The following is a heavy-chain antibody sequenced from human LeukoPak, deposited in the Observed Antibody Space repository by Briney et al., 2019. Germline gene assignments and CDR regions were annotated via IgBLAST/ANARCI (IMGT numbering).Heavy chain of an antibody. V-gene: IGHV3-21*01. CDR1: GFTFSSYT. CDR3: ARKENILTGYYAH. CDR2: ISSDSNYI. J-gene: IGHJ4*02. Sequence: KPGGSLRLSCVASGFTFSSYTMNWVRQAPGKGLEWVSSISSDSNYIYYADSVKGRFTISRDNAWNSLYLQMNSLRAEDTAVYYCARKENILTGYYAHWGQGTLVTVSS. D-gene: IGHD3-9*01.